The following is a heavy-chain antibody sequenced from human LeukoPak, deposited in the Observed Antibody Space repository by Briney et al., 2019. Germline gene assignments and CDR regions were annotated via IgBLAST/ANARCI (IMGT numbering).Heavy chain of an antibody. V-gene: IGHV4-39*01. Sequence: SETLSLTCTVSGGSISSNSYYWGWIRQPPGKGLEWIGSIYYSGRAYYNPSLKSRVTISVDTSKNQFSLKLSSVTAADTAMYFCARGRTGYQLLPTKKNYSYYYVDVWGKGTSVTVSS. J-gene: IGHJ6*03. D-gene: IGHD2-2*01. CDR3: ARGRTGYQLLPTKKNYSYYYVDV. CDR2: IYYSGRA. CDR1: GGSISSNSYY.